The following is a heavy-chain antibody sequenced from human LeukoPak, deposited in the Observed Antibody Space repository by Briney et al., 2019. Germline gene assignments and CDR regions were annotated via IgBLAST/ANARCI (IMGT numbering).Heavy chain of an antibody. CDR2: IYYSGST. CDR3: ALLNHYDILTGYYSFPAAP. J-gene: IGHJ5*02. D-gene: IGHD3-9*01. Sequence: SETLSLTCSVSGGSISSSFYYWGWIRQPPGEGLEWIGSIYYSGSTYYNPSLKSRVIISVDTSKNQFSLKLSSVTAADTAVYYCALLNHYDILTGYYSFPAAPWGQGTLVTVSS. CDR1: GGSISSSFYY. V-gene: IGHV4-39*01.